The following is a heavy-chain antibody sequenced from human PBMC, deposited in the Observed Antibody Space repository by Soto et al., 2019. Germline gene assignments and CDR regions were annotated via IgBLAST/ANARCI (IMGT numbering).Heavy chain of an antibody. V-gene: IGHV1-69*12. Sequence: QVQLVQSGAEVKKRGSSVKVSCKASGGTFSCYAISWVRQAPGQGLEWMGGIIPIFGTANYAQKFQGRVTITADESTSTAYMELSSLRSEDTAVYYCARGAGKVRYSYGQGAFDIWGQGTMVTVSS. D-gene: IGHD5-18*01. CDR1: GGTFSCYA. J-gene: IGHJ3*02. CDR3: ARGAGKVRYSYGQGAFDI. CDR2: IIPIFGTA.